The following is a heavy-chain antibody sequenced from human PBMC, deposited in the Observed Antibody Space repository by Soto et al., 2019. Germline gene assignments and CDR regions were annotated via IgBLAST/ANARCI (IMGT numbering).Heavy chain of an antibody. V-gene: IGHV3-23*01. Sequence: GGSLRLSCAASGFTFSSYAMSWVRQAPGKGLEWVSAISGSGGSTYYADSVKGRFTISRDNSKNTLYLQMNSLRAEDTAVYYSAKDLYSMVRGVPVDYWGQGTLVTVSS. J-gene: IGHJ4*02. CDR2: ISGSGGST. CDR1: GFTFSSYA. CDR3: AKDLYSMVRGVPVDY. D-gene: IGHD3-10*01.